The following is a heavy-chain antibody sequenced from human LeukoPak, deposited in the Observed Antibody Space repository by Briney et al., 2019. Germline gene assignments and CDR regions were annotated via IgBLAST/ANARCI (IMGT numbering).Heavy chain of an antibody. V-gene: IGHV3-23*01. CDR3: AKRMIRGVNHDAFDL. J-gene: IGHJ3*01. Sequence: PGGSLRLSCAASGFTFSRYAMSWVRQAPGKGLEWVSAVSGSGGSTYYANSVKGLFTTSRDNSKNTLYLQMNSLRAEDTAVYYCAKRMIRGVNHDAFDLWGQGTMVTVSS. D-gene: IGHD3-10*01. CDR2: VSGSGGST. CDR1: GFTFSRYA.